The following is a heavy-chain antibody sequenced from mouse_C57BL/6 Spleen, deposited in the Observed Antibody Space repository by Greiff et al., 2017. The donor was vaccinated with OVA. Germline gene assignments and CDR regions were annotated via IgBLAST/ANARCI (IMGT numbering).Heavy chain of an antibody. D-gene: IGHD1-1*01. Sequence: EVKLQESGPELVKPGASVKMSCKASGYTFTDYNMHWVKQSHGKSLEWIGFINPNNGGTSYNQKFKGKATLTVTKSSSTAYMELRSLTSEDSAVYYCARHDYGSTSYYFDYWGQGTTLTVSS. CDR1: GYTFTDYN. CDR2: INPNNGGT. J-gene: IGHJ2*01. V-gene: IGHV1-22*01. CDR3: ARHDYGSTSYYFDY.